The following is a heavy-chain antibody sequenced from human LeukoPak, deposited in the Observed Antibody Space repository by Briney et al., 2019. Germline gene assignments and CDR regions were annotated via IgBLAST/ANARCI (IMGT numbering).Heavy chain of an antibody. J-gene: IGHJ3*02. CDR1: GFTFSSYE. V-gene: IGHV3-48*03. Sequence: GGSLRLSCAASGFTFSSYEMNWVRQAPGKGLEWVSYINSAFTTFYADSVKGRFTISRDNAKNSPYLQMNSLRVEDTAFYYCARERMNTTGDACDIWGQGTLVTVSS. CDR3: ARERMNTTGDACDI. CDR2: INSAFTT. D-gene: IGHD1-1*01.